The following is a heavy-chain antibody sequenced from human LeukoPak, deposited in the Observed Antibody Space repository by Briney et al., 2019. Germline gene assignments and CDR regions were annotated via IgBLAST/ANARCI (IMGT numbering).Heavy chain of an antibody. Sequence: SETLSLTCSVSGVSITSSSYYWGWIRQPPGKGLEWIGSFYYSGSTYYNPSLKSRATISVDTSKNQFSLKLSSVTAADTAVYYCAIVDITRGAIDIWGQGTLVTVSS. CDR1: GVSITSSSYY. J-gene: IGHJ3*02. CDR2: FYYSGST. D-gene: IGHD3-22*01. V-gene: IGHV4-39*01. CDR3: AIVDITRGAIDI.